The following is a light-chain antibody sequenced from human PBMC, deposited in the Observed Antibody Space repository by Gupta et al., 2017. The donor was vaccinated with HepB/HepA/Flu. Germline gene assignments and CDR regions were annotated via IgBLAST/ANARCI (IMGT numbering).Light chain of an antibody. CDR2: EVS. CDR1: STDVANYNL. Sequence: HSAPTQPASVSGSVGRSVTLSCTGPSTDVANYNLVSWYQQHPAKAPKRRIYEVSKCHSGVSNRFSGSKSGNMASLPTSGLQAEDEADYYCSQYTTRRTLVLGGGT. J-gene: IGLJ2*01. V-gene: IGLV2-23*02. CDR3: SQYTTRRTLV.